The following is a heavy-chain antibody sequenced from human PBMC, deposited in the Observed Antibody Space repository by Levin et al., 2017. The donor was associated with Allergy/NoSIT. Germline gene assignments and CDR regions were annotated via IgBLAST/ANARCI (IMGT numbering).Heavy chain of an antibody. J-gene: IGHJ6*02. CDR2: INPSGGST. CDR3: ASGGNSRGSDYYYYGMDG. D-gene: IGHD4-23*01. Sequence: ASVKVSCKASGYTFTSYYMHWVRQAPGQGLEWMGIINPSGGSTSYAQKFQGRVTMTRDTSTSTVYMELSSLRSEDTAVYYCASGGNSRGSDYYYYGMDGWGQGTTVTVSS. CDR1: GYTFTSYY. V-gene: IGHV1-46*01.